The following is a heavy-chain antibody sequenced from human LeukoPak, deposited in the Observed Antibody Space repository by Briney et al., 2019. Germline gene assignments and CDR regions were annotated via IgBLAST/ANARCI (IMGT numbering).Heavy chain of an antibody. J-gene: IGHJ4*02. CDR3: ARLRRNSDRSDFFYCYDH. Sequence: GGSLRLSCAVSGFSFSSYWMSWVRQAPGKGLECVANIKTDGSEKYYLDSVKGRFTISRDNAKNSLYLQMNSLRVEDTAMYYCARLRRNSDRSDFFYCYDHWGQGTLVTVSS. V-gene: IGHV3-7*01. D-gene: IGHD3-22*01. CDR1: GFSFSSYW. CDR2: IKTDGSEK.